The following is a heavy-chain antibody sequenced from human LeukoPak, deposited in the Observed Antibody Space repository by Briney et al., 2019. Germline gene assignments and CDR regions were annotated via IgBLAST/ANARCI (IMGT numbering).Heavy chain of an antibody. J-gene: IGHJ6*02. V-gene: IGHV1-69*13. CDR3: AIPFYSPLIYYYYGMDV. CDR2: IIPIFGTA. CDR1: GYSFTSYG. Sequence: SVKVSCKASGYSFTSYGISWVRQAPGQGLEWMGGIIPIFGTANYAQKFQGRVTITADESTSTAYMELSSLRSEDTAVYYCAIPFYSPLIYYYYGMDVWGQGTTVTVSS. D-gene: IGHD2-21*01.